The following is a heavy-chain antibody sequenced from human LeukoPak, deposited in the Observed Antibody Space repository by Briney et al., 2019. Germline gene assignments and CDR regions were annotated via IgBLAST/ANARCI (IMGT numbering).Heavy chain of an antibody. CDR2: INPNSGGT. J-gene: IGHJ4*02. V-gene: IGHV1-2*02. D-gene: IGHD3-3*01. CDR1: GYTFTGYY. CDR3: ARSFWSGYYGFDY. Sequence: ASVKVSCKASGYTFTGYYMHWVRQAPGQGVEWMGWINPNSGGTNYAQKFQGRVTMTRDTSISTAYMELSRLRSDDTAVYYCARSFWSGYYGFDYWGQGTLVTVSS.